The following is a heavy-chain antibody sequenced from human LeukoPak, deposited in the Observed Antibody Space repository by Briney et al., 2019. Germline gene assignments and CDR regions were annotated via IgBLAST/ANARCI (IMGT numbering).Heavy chain of an antibody. J-gene: IGHJ4*02. CDR1: GGSITGYY. V-gene: IGHV4-59*01. Sequence: PSETLSLTCTVSGGSITGYYWNWIRRPPGQGLEWIGYIYYSGTTNYNPSLNSRVTMSVDTSKNQFSLKLSSVTAADTAVYYCARFTYDSSGSNYYFDYWGQGTLVTVSS. CDR2: IYYSGTT. D-gene: IGHD3-22*01. CDR3: ARFTYDSSGSNYYFDY.